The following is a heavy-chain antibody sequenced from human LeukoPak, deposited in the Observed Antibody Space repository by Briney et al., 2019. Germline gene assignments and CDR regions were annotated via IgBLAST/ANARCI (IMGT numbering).Heavy chain of an antibody. CDR1: GFTFSSYS. J-gene: IGHJ6*03. V-gene: IGHV3-21*01. CDR2: ISSSSSYI. CDR3: ARDAGNSNYYYYYYMDV. D-gene: IGHD4-23*01. Sequence: KPGGSLRLSCAASGFTFSSYSMNWVRQAPGKGLEWVSSISSSSSYIYYADSVKGRFTISRDNAKNSLYLQMNSLRAEDTAVYYCARDAGNSNYYYYYYMDVWGKGTTVTISS.